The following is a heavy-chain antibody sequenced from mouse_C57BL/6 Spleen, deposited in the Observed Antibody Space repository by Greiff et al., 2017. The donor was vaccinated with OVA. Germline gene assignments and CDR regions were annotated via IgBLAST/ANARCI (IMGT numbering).Heavy chain of an antibody. D-gene: IGHD1-1*01. J-gene: IGHJ3*01. Sequence: EVQLQQSGTVLARPGASVKMSCKTSGYTFTSYWMHWVKQRPGQGLEWIGAIYPGTSDTSYNQKFKGKAKLTAVTSASTAYMELSSLTNEDSAVYYCTREWDYDGSSSAWFAYWGQGTLVTVSA. V-gene: IGHV1-5*01. CDR3: TREWDYDGSSSAWFAY. CDR2: IYPGTSDT. CDR1: GYTFTSYW.